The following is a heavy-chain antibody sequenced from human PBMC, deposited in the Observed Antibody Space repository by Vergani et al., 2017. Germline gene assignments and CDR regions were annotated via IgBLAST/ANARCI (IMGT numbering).Heavy chain of an antibody. CDR1: GFTFSSYG. V-gene: IGHV3-30*18. CDR2: ISYDVSNK. Sequence: QVQLVESGGGVVQPGRSLRLSCAASGFTFSSYGMHWVRQAPGKGLEWVAVISYDVSNKYYADSVKGRFTISRDNSKNTLYLQMNSLRAEDTAVYYCAKDAEGYYDFWSGYGFDYWGQGILVTVSS. CDR3: AKDAEGYYDFWSGYGFDY. J-gene: IGHJ4*02. D-gene: IGHD3-3*01.